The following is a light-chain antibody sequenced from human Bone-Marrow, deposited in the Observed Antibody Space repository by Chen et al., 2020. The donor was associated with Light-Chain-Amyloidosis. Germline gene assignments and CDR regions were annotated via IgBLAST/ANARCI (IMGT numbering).Light chain of an antibody. V-gene: IGLV3-25*03. CDR1: DLPTKY. CDR3: QSADSSGTYEVI. Sequence: SYELTQPPSVSVSPGQTASIPCSGDDLPTKYAYWYQQKPVQAPVLVIHRDTERPSGISERFSGSSSGTTATLTISGVQAEDEADYHCQSADSSGTYEVIFGGGTKLTGL. CDR2: RDT. J-gene: IGLJ2*01.